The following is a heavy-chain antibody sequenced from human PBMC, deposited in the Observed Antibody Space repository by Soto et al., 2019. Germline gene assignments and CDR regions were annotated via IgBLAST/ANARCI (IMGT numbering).Heavy chain of an antibody. CDR3: AKAPVTIFGVVIVYYYYGMDV. J-gene: IGHJ6*02. CDR1: GFTFCSYY. Sequence: GGSLRLSCAASGFTFCSYYFHWVRQATGKGLEWVSGIGTAGDTYYAGSVKGRFIMSRENAKNSLYLQMNSLRAEDTAVYYCAKAPVTIFGVVIVYYYYGMDVWGQGTTVTVSS. CDR2: IGTAGDT. V-gene: IGHV3-13*01. D-gene: IGHD3-3*01.